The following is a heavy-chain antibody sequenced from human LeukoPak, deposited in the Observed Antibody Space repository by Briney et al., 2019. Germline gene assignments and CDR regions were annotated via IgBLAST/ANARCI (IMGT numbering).Heavy chain of an antibody. CDR2: ISGSGGST. CDR3: AKGFPYYSDRSGYYLTAYFDY. D-gene: IGHD3-22*01. V-gene: IGHV3-23*01. Sequence: GGSLRLSCAASGFTLSSYAMSGVRQGPGKGLECCSAISGSGGSTYYADSVKGRFTISRDNSKNTLYLPMNSLRAEDTAVYYCAKGFPYYSDRSGYYLTAYFDYWGAGTLVTVSS. J-gene: IGHJ4*02. CDR1: GFTLSSYA.